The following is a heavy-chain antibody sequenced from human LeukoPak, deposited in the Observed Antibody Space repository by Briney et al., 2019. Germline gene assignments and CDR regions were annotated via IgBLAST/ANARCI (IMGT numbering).Heavy chain of an antibody. CDR2: IYHSGST. CDR3: ARSRGPYGDYGYYFDY. J-gene: IGHJ4*02. D-gene: IGHD4-17*01. Sequence: PSETLSLTCAVSGGSISSSNWWSWVRQPPGKGLEWIGEIYHSGSTNYNPSLKSRVTISVDKSKSQFSLKPSSVTAADTAVYYCARSRGPYGDYGYYFDYWGQGTLVTVSS. V-gene: IGHV4-4*02. CDR1: GGSISSSNW.